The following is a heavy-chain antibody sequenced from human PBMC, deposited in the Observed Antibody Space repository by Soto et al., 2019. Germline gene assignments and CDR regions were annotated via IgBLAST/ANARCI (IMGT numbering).Heavy chain of an antibody. CDR3: ARDVRDGYNLENPFFDY. Sequence: SETLSLTCTVSGGSISSSGYYWAWLRPPPGRGLVWIGCIYYNGNTNYYPSLKSRVTISVDTSKNQFSLKLSSVTAADTAVYYCARDVRDGYNLENPFFDYWGQGTLVTVSS. D-gene: IGHD5-12*01. CDR2: IYYNGNT. J-gene: IGHJ4*02. CDR1: GGSISSSGYY. V-gene: IGHV4-39*07.